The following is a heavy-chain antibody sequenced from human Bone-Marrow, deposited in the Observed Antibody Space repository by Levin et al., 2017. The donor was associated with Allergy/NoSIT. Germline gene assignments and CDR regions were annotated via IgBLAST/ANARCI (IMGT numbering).Heavy chain of an antibody. V-gene: IGHV3-23*01. CDR3: AVRGRVGWDFDH. Sequence: GASVKVSCAASGFTFSNNAMTWVRQAPGKGLEWVSTISGLDAGTYYADSVKGRFTISRDNSKNTVYLQMNSVRAEDTAVYYCAVRGRVGWDFDHWGQGPLVTVSS. J-gene: IGHJ4*02. CDR2: ISGLDAGT. CDR1: GFTFSNNA. D-gene: IGHD1-26*01.